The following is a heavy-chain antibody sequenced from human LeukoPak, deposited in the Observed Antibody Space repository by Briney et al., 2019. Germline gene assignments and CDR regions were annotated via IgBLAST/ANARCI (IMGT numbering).Heavy chain of an antibody. CDR3: ARRRGYFYHHWFDP. Sequence: SETLCLTCAVYGGSFSGYYWSWIRQPPGKGLEWIGEINHSGSTNYNPSLKSRVTISVDTSKIQFSLKLSSVTAADTAVYYCARRRGYFYHHWFDPWGQGTLVTVSS. D-gene: IGHD3-10*01. V-gene: IGHV4-34*01. CDR1: GGSFSGYY. CDR2: INHSGST. J-gene: IGHJ5*01.